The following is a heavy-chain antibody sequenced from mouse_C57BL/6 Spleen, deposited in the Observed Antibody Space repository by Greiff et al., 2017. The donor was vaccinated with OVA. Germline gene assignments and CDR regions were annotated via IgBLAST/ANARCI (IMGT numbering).Heavy chain of an antibody. CDR1: GYTFTSYW. V-gene: IGHV1-64*01. Sequence: QVQLQQPGAELVKPGASVKLSCTASGYTFTSYWMHWVKQRPGQGLEWIGMIHPKSGSTKYNEKFKSKATLTVDKSSSTAYMQLSSLTSEVSAVYYCARWGDGFDYWGQGTTLTVSS. D-gene: IGHD3-3*01. J-gene: IGHJ2*01. CDR3: ARWGDGFDY. CDR2: IHPKSGST.